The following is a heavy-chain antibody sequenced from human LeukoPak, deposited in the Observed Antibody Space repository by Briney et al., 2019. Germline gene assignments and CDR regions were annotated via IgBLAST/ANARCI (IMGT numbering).Heavy chain of an antibody. Sequence: SVKVSCKASGYAFTSYNINWVRQATGQGLEWMGRIIPILGIANYAQKFQGRVTITADKSTSTAYMELSSLRSEDTAVYYCARDRYDILTGPDYWGQGTLVTVSS. D-gene: IGHD3-9*01. CDR1: GYAFTSYN. CDR3: ARDRYDILTGPDY. CDR2: IIPILGIA. J-gene: IGHJ4*02. V-gene: IGHV1-69*04.